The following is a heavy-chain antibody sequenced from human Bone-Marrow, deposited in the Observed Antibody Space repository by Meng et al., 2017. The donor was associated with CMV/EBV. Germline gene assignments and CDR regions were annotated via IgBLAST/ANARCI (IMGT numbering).Heavy chain of an antibody. V-gene: IGHV4-59*01. CDR1: GGSISSYY. Sequence: SETLSLTCTVSGGSISSYYWSWIRQPPGKGLEWIGYIYYSGSTNYSPSLKSRVTISVDTSKNQFSLKLSSVTAADTAVYYCARQFYDGAFDIWGQGTMVTV. J-gene: IGHJ3*02. D-gene: IGHD2/OR15-2a*01. CDR3: ARQFYDGAFDI. CDR2: IYYSGST.